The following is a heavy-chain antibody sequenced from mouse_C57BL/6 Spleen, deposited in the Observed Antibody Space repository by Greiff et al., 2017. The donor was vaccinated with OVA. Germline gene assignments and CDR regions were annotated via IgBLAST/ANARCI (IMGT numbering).Heavy chain of an antibody. CDR3: ARRGGSSRYWYFDV. V-gene: IGHV5-15*01. Sequence: EVKRVESGGGLVQPGGSLKLSCAASGFTFSDYGMAWVRQAPRKGPEWVAFLSNLAYSIYYADTVTGRFTISRENAKNTLYLEMSSLRSEDTAMYYCARRGGSSRYWYFDVWGTGTTVTVSS. D-gene: IGHD1-1*01. CDR2: LSNLAYSI. J-gene: IGHJ1*03. CDR1: GFTFSDYG.